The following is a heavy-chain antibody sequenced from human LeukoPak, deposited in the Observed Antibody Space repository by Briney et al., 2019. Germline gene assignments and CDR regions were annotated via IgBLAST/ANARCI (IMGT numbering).Heavy chain of an antibody. D-gene: IGHD3-3*01. J-gene: IGHJ4*02. CDR1: GGTFSSYA. CDR3: QRITIFGVVIDFDY. V-gene: IGHV1-18*01. Sequence: ASVTVSCKASGGTFSSYAISWVRQAPGQGLEWMGFISVNNGNTHYAEKFQGRVTMATDTSTSTAYLEVRSLRSDDTAVYYCQRITIFGVVIDFDYWGPGTLVTVSS. CDR2: ISVNNGNT.